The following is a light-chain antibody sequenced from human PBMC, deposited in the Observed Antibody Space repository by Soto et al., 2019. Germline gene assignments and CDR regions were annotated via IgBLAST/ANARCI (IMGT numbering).Light chain of an antibody. V-gene: IGKV1-5*02. CDR3: QQYNSSSWT. J-gene: IGKJ1*01. Sequence: DIQMTQSPSSLSASVGDRVTIICRASQSVSTRLAWYQQKPGKAPKLLIYDASSLESGVPSRFSGSGSGTEFTLTISSLQPDDFATYYCQQYNSSSWTFGQGTKVDIK. CDR1: QSVSTR. CDR2: DAS.